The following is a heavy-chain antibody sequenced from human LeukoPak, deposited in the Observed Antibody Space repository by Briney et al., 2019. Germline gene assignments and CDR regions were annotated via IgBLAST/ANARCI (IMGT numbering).Heavy chain of an antibody. V-gene: IGHV1-2*02. CDR3: ARSDVGAILWAFDI. D-gene: IGHD1-26*01. Sequence: ASVKVSCKASGYTFTAYYIHWVRQAPGQGLEWMGWINPNSGGTNYAQKFQGRVTMTRDTSISTAYMELSRLRSDDTAVYYCARSDVGAILWAFDIWGQGTMVTVSS. CDR1: GYTFTAYY. CDR2: INPNSGGT. J-gene: IGHJ3*02.